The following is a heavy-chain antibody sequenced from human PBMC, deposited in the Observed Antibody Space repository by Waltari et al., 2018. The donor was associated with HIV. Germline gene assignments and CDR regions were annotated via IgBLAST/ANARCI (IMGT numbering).Heavy chain of an antibody. CDR2: MNPNSGGT. Sequence: QVQLVQSGAEVKKPGASVKVSCKASGYTFTAYYIHWVRQAPGQGLEWMGWMNPNSGGTNYRQKFKGRVTMTRDTSIKTAYLQLSGLTSDDTALYWCSRGGTILTGYYPSGVSWGQGTPVTVSS. CDR3: SRGGTILTGYYPSGVS. CDR1: GYTFTAYY. D-gene: IGHD3-9*01. J-gene: IGHJ5*02. V-gene: IGHV1-2*02.